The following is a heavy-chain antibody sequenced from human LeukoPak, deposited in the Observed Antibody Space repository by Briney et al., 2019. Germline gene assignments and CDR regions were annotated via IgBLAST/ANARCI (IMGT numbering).Heavy chain of an antibody. CDR1: GGSISSGGYY. V-gene: IGHV4-31*03. J-gene: IGHJ4*02. CDR2: VYYSGGT. Sequence: SQTLSLTCTVSGGSISSGGYYWSWIRQHPGKGLEWIGYVYYSGGTYYNPSLESRVTISVDTSKNQFSLKLSSVTAADTAVYYCARSDLYYFDYWGQGTLVTVSS. CDR3: ARSDLYYFDY.